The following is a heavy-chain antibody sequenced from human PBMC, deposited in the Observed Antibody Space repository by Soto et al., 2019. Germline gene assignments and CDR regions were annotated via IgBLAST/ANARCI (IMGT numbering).Heavy chain of an antibody. J-gene: IGHJ4*02. CDR1: GGTFSSYA. D-gene: IGHD3-10*01. CDR3: ASGWFGEFVYQFDY. V-gene: IGHV1-69*06. CDR2: IIPIFGTA. Sequence: ASVKVSCKASGGTFSSYAISWVRQAPGQGLEWMGGIIPIFGTANYAQKFQGRVTITADKSTSTAYMELSSLRSDDTAVYYCASGWFGEFVYQFDYWGQGTLVTVSS.